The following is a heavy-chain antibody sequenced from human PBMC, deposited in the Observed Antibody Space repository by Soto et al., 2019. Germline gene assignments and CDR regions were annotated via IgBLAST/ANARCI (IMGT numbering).Heavy chain of an antibody. D-gene: IGHD1-26*01. CDR3: ARRWGDAFDF. CDR1: GYTFNYYG. Sequence: ASVKVSCKASGYTFNYYGISWVRQAPGQGLEWMGWISTLNGKTDQAQMFQGRVTMTTDTSTSTAYMELRSLRSVDTAVYYCARRWGDAFDFWGQGTMVTVSS. CDR2: ISTLNGKT. J-gene: IGHJ3*01. V-gene: IGHV1-18*01.